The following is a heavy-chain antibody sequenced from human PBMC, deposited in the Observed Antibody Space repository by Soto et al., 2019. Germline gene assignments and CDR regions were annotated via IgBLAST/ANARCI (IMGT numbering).Heavy chain of an antibody. J-gene: IGHJ6*02. Sequence: SGFTFSSYGMHWVRQAPGKGLEWVAVISYDGSNKYYADSVKGRFTISRDNSKNTLYLQMNSLRAEDTAVYYCAKDGDFWSGYYFSPSPNYYYGMDVWGQGTTVTVSS. CDR1: GFTFSSYG. CDR3: AKDGDFWSGYYFSPSPNYYYGMDV. D-gene: IGHD3-3*01. CDR2: ISYDGSNK. V-gene: IGHV3-30*18.